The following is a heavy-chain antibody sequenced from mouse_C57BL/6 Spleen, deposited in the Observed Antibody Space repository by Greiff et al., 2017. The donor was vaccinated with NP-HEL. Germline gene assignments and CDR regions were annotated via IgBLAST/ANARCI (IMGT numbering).Heavy chain of an antibody. CDR2: INPSTGGT. Sequence: EVQLQQSGPELVKPGASVKISCKASGYSFTGYYMNWVKQSPEKSLEWIGEINPSTGGTTYNQKFKAKATLTVDKSSSTAYMQLKSLTSEDSAVYYCAREGKPNFDYWGQGTTLTVSS. CDR1: GYSFTGYY. D-gene: IGHD2-1*01. J-gene: IGHJ2*01. V-gene: IGHV1-42*01. CDR3: AREGKPNFDY.